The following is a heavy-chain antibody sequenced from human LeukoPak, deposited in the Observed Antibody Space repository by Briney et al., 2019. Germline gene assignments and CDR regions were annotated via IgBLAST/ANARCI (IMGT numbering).Heavy chain of an antibody. D-gene: IGHD4-17*01. CDR1: GYSFTTYW. V-gene: IGHV5-51*01. Sequence: GESLKISCKGSGYSFTTYWIGWVRQMPGKGLEWMGIIYPGDSETRYSPSFQGQVTISADKSISTAYLQWSSLKASDTAVYYCARSTMVTAVDYWGQGTLVTVSS. J-gene: IGHJ4*02. CDR3: ARSTMVTAVDY. CDR2: IYPGDSET.